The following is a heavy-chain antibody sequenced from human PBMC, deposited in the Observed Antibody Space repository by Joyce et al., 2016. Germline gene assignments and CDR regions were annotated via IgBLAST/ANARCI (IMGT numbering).Heavy chain of an antibody. CDR1: GFSFNTFS. Sequence: EVQLVESGGGLVQPGGSLRLSFAACGFSFNTFSINWVRQAPGKGLEWLSYISASSGTIYYADSVKGRFTISRDNAKNSVYLQMNSLRDEDTAVYYCARVGRTGYTCDYWGQGTLVTVSS. CDR3: ARVGRTGYTCDY. D-gene: IGHD5-24*01. V-gene: IGHV3-48*02. J-gene: IGHJ4*02. CDR2: ISASSGTI.